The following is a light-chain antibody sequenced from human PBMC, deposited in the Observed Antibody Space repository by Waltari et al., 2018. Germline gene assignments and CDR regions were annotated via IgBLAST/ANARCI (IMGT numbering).Light chain of an antibody. J-gene: IGLJ2*01. CDR3: NAYTTSSTVI. CDR2: EVN. CDR1: SNDIGYYNR. Sequence: QSALTQPPSVSGSPGQSVTISCTGTSNDIGYYNRVSWYQQPPGTAPKLIIYEVNKRPSGVPDRFSGSKSGNTASLTISGLQAEDEADDDCNAYTTSSTVIFGGGTKLTVL. V-gene: IGLV2-18*02.